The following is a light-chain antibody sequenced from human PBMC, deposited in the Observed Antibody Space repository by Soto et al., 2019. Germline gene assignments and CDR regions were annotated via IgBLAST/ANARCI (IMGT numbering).Light chain of an antibody. CDR1: QSVRSN. CDR2: DAS. J-gene: IGKJ5*01. CDR3: QTSNTWPLP. V-gene: IGKV3-15*01. Sequence: EIVMTQSPVNMSVSPGERATVSCSASQSVRSNLAWYQQKPGPGPRLLIYDASTTATGITPRFSGSGSGTELTINITSVQSEAFELYSCQTSNTWPLPFGQGTRLEIK.